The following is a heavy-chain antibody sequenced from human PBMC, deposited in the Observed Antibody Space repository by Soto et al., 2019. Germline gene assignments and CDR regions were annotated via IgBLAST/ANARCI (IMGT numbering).Heavy chain of an antibody. J-gene: IGHJ4*02. V-gene: IGHV3-11*01. CDR1: GFTFSDYS. Sequence: QVQLVESGGGLVKPGGSLRLSCAASGFTFSDYSRSWIRQAPGKGLEWVSYISRSGSTIFYADSVKGRFTISRDNAQNSLYLQMNSLRAEDTAVYYCARGLGPPAAVDYWGQGTLVTVSS. CDR2: ISRSGSTI. CDR3: ARGLGPPAAVDY. D-gene: IGHD2-2*01.